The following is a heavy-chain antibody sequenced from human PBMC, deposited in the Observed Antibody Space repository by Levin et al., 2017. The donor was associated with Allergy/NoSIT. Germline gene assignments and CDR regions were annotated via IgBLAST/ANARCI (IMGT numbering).Heavy chain of an antibody. V-gene: IGHV4-39*07. Sequence: SETLSLTCTVSGGSISSSSYYWGWIRQPPGKGLEWIGSIYYSGSTYYNPSLKSRVTISVDTSKNQFSLKLSSVTAADTAVYYCASFLGGYYDFWSGYSPRPRLGIDGYYGMDVWGQGTTVTVSS. D-gene: IGHD3-3*01. CDR2: IYYSGST. CDR3: ASFLGGYYDFWSGYSPRPRLGIDGYYGMDV. J-gene: IGHJ6*02. CDR1: GGSISSSSYY.